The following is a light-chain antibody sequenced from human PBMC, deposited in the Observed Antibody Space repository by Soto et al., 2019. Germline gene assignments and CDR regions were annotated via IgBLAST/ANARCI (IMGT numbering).Light chain of an antibody. CDR2: DAS. CDR1: QDISNY. Sequence: DIQMTQSPSSLSASVGDRVTITCQASQDISNYLNWYQQKPVKAPKLLIYDASNLETGVPSSFSGSGSGTYFTFTISILQPEDIATYYCQQYDNLPPFTFGPGTKVDIK. CDR3: QQYDNLPPFT. J-gene: IGKJ3*01. V-gene: IGKV1-33*01.